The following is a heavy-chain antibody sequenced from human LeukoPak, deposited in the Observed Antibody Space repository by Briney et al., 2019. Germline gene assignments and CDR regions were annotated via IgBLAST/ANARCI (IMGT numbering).Heavy chain of an antibody. J-gene: IGHJ4*02. V-gene: IGHV3-74*01. CDR1: GFTLSSYT. CDR3: PRAQVGTPTDC. CDR2: FTSDGNSM. D-gene: IGHD1-26*01. Sequence: GGSLRLSCAASGFTLSSYTMYWVRQAPGRGLVWVARFTSDGNSMTYADFVKGRFTVSRDIAKNTLYLQMNSLRAEDTAVYYCPRAQVGTPTDCWGQGTLVTVSS.